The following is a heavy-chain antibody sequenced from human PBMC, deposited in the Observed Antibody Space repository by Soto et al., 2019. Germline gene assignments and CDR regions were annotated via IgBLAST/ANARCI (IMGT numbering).Heavy chain of an antibody. CDR2: IYYSGST. Sequence: SETLSLTCTVSGGSISSSSYYWGWIRQPPGKGLEWIGSIYYSGSTYYNPSLKSRVTISVDTSKNQFSLKLSSVTAADTAVYYCARHFGDIAARPSYYYGMDVWGQGTTVTVSS. J-gene: IGHJ6*02. CDR1: GGSISSSSYY. V-gene: IGHV4-39*01. CDR3: ARHFGDIAARPSYYYGMDV. D-gene: IGHD6-6*01.